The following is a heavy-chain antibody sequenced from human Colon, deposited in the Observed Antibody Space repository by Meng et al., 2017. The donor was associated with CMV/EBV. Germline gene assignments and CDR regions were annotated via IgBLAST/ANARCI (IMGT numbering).Heavy chain of an antibody. D-gene: IGHD6-13*01. CDR1: GYTFTANH. J-gene: IGHJ4*02. Sequence: QVQLVQSGTEVKKPGAPVKASCKTSGYTFTANHLHWVRQAPGQGLEWMGWIYPQDGGTYFAQKFQDRVTLTRDTSITTAYMELSGLTSDDTAIYYCVRESWYFDFWGEGTLVTVSS. V-gene: IGHV1-2*02. CDR2: IYPQDGGT. CDR3: VRESWYFDF.